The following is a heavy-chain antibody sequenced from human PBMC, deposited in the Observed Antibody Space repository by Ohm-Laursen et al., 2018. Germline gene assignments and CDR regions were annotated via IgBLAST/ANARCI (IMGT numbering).Heavy chain of an antibody. J-gene: IGHJ3*01. CDR3: ARAYYFDSSGHRQDVFDF. CDR1: GYTFTTYY. CDR2: INPSGGGT. V-gene: IGHV1-46*01. Sequence: ASVKVSCKASGYTFTTYYLHWVRQAPGQGLEWMGIINPSGGGTNYAQKFQGRVTLTRGTSTTTVNMELSSLRSEDTAVYYCARAYYFDSSGHRQDVFDFWGQGTLVTVSP. D-gene: IGHD3-22*01.